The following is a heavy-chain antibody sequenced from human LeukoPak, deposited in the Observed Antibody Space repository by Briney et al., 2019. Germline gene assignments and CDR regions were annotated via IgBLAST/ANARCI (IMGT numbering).Heavy chain of an antibody. V-gene: IGHV1-18*01. Sequence: ASVKVSCKASGYIFTNYGVSWVRQAPGQGLEWMGWISPYNGDRNFAQKVQGRVTMTTDTSTSTAYMELRSLRSDDTAMYYCAREKNDILTGYPDVFDVWGQGTLVSVSS. CDR2: ISPYNGDR. CDR1: GYIFTNYG. D-gene: IGHD3-9*01. CDR3: AREKNDILTGYPDVFDV. J-gene: IGHJ3*01.